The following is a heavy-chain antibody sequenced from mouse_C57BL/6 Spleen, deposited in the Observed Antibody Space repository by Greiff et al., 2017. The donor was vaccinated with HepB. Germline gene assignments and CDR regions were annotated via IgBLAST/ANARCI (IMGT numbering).Heavy chain of an antibody. D-gene: IGHD2-2*01. J-gene: IGHJ1*03. V-gene: IGHV5-4*01. CDR2: ISDGGSYT. Sequence: EVHLVESGGGLVKPGGSLKLSCAASGFTFSSYAMSWVRQTPEKRLEWVATISDGGSYTYYPENVKGRFTISRDNAKNNLYLQMSHLKSEDTAMYYCAREAMVTTRYFDVWGTGTTVTVSS. CDR3: AREAMVTTRYFDV. CDR1: GFTFSSYA.